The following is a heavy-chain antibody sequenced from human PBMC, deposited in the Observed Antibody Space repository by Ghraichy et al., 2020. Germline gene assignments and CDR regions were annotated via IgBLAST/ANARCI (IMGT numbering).Heavy chain of an antibody. J-gene: IGHJ5*02. CDR3: ARGGRDEILTGYYNWFGP. CDR2: VFYSGTT. Sequence: ESLNISCTVSGGSISNYYWSWIRQPPGKGLEWVGYVFYSGTTNYNPSLKSRVTISVDTSKNQFSLKLTSVTAADTAVYFCARGGRDEILTGYYNWFGPWGQGTLVTVSS. D-gene: IGHD3-9*01. CDR1: GGSISNYY. V-gene: IGHV4-59*01.